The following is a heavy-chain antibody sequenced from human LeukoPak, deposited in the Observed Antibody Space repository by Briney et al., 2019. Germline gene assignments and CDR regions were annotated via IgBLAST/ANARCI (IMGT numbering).Heavy chain of an antibody. CDR1: GFTFSSYE. CDR3: ARDSAYCGGACYSGYSDY. CDR2: ISSRRNTM. V-gene: IGHV3-48*03. D-gene: IGHD2-21*02. Sequence: GGSLRLSCAASGFTFSSYEMNWVRQAPGKGLEWVSYISSRRNTMYYADSVKGRFTISRDNAKNSLYLQMNSLRAEDTAVYYCARDSAYCGGACYSGYSDYWGQGTLVTVSS. J-gene: IGHJ4*02.